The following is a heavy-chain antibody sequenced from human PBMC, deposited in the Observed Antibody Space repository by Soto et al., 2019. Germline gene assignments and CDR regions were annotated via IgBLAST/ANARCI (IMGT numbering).Heavy chain of an antibody. CDR1: GYTFTSYC. CDR2: ISAYNGNT. Sequence: ASVKVSCKASGYTFTSYCISWVRQAPGQGLEWMGWISAYNGNTNYAQKLQGRVTMTTDTSTSTAYMELRSLRSDDTAVYYCARDWQHCSGGSCSYDAFDIWGQGTMVTVSS. V-gene: IGHV1-18*01. D-gene: IGHD2-15*01. J-gene: IGHJ3*02. CDR3: ARDWQHCSGGSCSYDAFDI.